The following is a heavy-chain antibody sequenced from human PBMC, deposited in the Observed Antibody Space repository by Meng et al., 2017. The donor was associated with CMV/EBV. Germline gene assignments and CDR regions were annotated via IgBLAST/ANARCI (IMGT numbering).Heavy chain of an antibody. CDR3: ARSSSWPGLASA. J-gene: IGHJ5*02. CDR1: GGSFSGYY. CDR2: INHSGST. V-gene: IGHV4-34*01. D-gene: IGHD6-13*01. Sequence: SETLSLTCAVYGGSFSGYYWSWIRQPPGKGLEWIGEINHSGSTNYNPSLKSRVTISVDTSKNQFSLKLTSVTAADTAVYYCARSSSWPGLASAWGQGTLVTVSS.